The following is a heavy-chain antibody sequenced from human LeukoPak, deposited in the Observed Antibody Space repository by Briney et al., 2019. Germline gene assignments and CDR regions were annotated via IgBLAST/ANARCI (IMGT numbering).Heavy chain of an antibody. CDR3: ARDRWEPVVVVPAAIAF. CDR1: GFTFSSYS. J-gene: IGHJ4*02. V-gene: IGHV3-21*01. CDR2: ISSSSSHI. D-gene: IGHD2-2*01. Sequence: GGSLRLSCAASGFTFSSYSMNWVRQAPGKGLEWVSSISSSSSHIYYTDSVKGRFTISRDNAKNSLYLQMNSLRAEDTAVYYCARDRWEPVVVVPAAIAFWGQGTLVTVSS.